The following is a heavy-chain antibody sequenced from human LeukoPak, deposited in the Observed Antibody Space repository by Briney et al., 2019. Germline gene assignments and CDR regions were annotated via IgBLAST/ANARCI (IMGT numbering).Heavy chain of an antibody. CDR3: ASEYSSSSRSQFDY. D-gene: IGHD6-6*01. CDR2: IIPIFGTA. J-gene: IGHJ4*02. Sequence: SVKVSCKASGGTFSSYAISWVRQAPGQGLEWMGGIIPIFGTANYAQKFQGRVTITADKSTSTAYMELSSLRSEDTAVYYCASEYSSSSRSQFDYWGQGTLVTVSS. CDR1: GGTFSSYA. V-gene: IGHV1-69*06.